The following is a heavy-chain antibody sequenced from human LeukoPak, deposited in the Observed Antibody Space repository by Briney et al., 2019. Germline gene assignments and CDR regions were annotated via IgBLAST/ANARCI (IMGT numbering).Heavy chain of an antibody. V-gene: IGHV3-11*06. Sequence: GGSLRLSCAASGFTFSDSYMTWVRQAPGKGVEWVAYISGSGHDINYSESAKGRFTISRDNAKNSLYLQMNSLRAEDTAVYYCARETYCTSTNCPIGDYFDYWGQGTLVTVSS. D-gene: IGHD2-2*01. CDR2: ISGSGHDI. CDR1: GFTFSDSY. CDR3: ARETYCTSTNCPIGDYFDY. J-gene: IGHJ4*02.